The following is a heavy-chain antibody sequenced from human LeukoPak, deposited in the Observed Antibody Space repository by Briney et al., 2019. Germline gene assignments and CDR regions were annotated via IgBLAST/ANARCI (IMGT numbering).Heavy chain of an antibody. CDR1: GFTFSSYA. Sequence: PGGSLRLCCAASGFTFSSYAMSWVRQAPGKGLEWVSAISGSGGSTYYADSVKGRFTISRGNSKNTLYLQMNSLRAEDTAVYYCAKSGGVVGATYFDYWGQGTLVTVSS. J-gene: IGHJ4*02. CDR2: ISGSGGST. D-gene: IGHD1-26*01. CDR3: AKSGGVVGATYFDY. V-gene: IGHV3-23*01.